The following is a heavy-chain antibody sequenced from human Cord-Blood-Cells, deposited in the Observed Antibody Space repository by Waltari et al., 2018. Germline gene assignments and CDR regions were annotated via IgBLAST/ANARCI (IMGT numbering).Heavy chain of an antibody. CDR1: VFTVSSNY. Sequence: EVQLVESGGGLIQPGGSLRLSCAASVFTVSSNYMSWVRQAPGKGLEWVSVIYSGGSTYYADSVKGRFTISRDNSKNTLYLQMNSLRAEDTAVYYCASLLELDAFDIWGQGTMVTVSS. V-gene: IGHV3-53*01. CDR2: IYSGGST. D-gene: IGHD1-7*01. J-gene: IGHJ3*02. CDR3: ASLLELDAFDI.